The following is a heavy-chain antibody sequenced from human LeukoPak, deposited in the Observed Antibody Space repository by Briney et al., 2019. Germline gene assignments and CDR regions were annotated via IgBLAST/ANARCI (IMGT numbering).Heavy chain of an antibody. CDR3: AKDGAYSSGWYEGTDY. CDR1: GFTFSSYA. CDR2: ISGSGGST. J-gene: IGHJ4*02. V-gene: IGHV3-23*01. Sequence: PGGSLRLSCAASGFTFSSYAMSWVRQAPGKGLGWVSAISGSGGSTYYADSVKGRFTISRDNSKNTLYLQMSSLRAEDTAVYYCAKDGAYSSGWYEGTDYWGQGTLVTVSS. D-gene: IGHD6-19*01.